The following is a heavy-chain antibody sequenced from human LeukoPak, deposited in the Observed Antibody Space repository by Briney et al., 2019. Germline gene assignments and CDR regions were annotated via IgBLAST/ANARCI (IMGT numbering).Heavy chain of an antibody. CDR3: AKGDELSGWSPLFDY. D-gene: IGHD6-19*01. CDR2: IRYDGSDK. J-gene: IGHJ4*02. Sequence: GGSLRLSCAASGFTFGGSGMHWVRQAPGKGLEWVAFIRYDGSDKHYADSVKGRFTISRDNSKNTLYLQMNSLRAEDTAVYYCAKGDELSGWSPLFDYWGQGTLVTVSS. CDR1: GFTFGGSG. V-gene: IGHV3-30*02.